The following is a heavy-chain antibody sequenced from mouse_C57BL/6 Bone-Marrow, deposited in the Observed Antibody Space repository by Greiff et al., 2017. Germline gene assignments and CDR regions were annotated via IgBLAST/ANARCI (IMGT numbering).Heavy chain of an antibody. CDR3: AREVGELNFDY. Sequence: VQLQQSGAELVKPGASVKLSCKASGYTFTSYWMQWVKQRPGQGLEWIGEIDPSDSYTNYNQKFKGKATLTVDTSSSTAYMQLSSLTSEDSAVYYCAREVGELNFDYWGQGTTLTVSS. V-gene: IGHV1-50*01. CDR2: IDPSDSYT. CDR1: GYTFTSYW. D-gene: IGHD1-3*01. J-gene: IGHJ2*01.